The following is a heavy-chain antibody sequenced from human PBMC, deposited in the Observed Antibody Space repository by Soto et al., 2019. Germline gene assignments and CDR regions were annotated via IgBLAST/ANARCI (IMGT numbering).Heavy chain of an antibody. CDR2: MYYSGST. Sequence: SETLSLTCPVSGGSIRSYYWGWIRQPPGKGLEWIGSMYYSGSTYYNPSLKSRVTISVDTSKNQFSLKLSSVTAADTAVYYCARPRGYSYGLFDSWGQGTLVTVSS. CDR1: GGSIRSYY. V-gene: IGHV4-39*01. D-gene: IGHD5-18*01. CDR3: ARPRGYSYGLFDS. J-gene: IGHJ4*02.